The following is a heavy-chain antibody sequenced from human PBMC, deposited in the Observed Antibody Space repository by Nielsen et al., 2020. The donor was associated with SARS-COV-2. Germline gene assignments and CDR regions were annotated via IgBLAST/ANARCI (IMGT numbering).Heavy chain of an antibody. V-gene: IGHV3-23*01. CDR3: AKDLIAVIVATASPFDY. J-gene: IGHJ4*02. CDR1: GFAFSSYA. D-gene: IGHD2-15*01. Sequence: GGSLRLSCVGSGFAFSSYAMSWVRQAPGKGLEWVSTIGGSGDITYYGDSVKGRFTISRDNSKNTLYLQMNSLRAEDTAVYYCAKDLIAVIVATASPFDYWGQGSLVTVSS. CDR2: IGGSGDIT.